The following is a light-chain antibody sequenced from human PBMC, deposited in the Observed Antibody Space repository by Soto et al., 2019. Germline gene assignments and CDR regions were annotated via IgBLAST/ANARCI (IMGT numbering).Light chain of an antibody. CDR3: QQYNNWPPIP. Sequence: EIVRTQYQATLSVSPGARATLSCRASLSVSSNLAGYQQKPGQAPRLLIYGASTRATGIPARFSGSGSGTEFTLTISSLQSEDFAVYYCQQYNNWPPIPFGQGT. CDR2: GAS. V-gene: IGKV3-15*01. J-gene: IGKJ5*01. CDR1: LSVSSN.